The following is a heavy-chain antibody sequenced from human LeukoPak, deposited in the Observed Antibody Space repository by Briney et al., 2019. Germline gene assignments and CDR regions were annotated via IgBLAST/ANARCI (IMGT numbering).Heavy chain of an antibody. J-gene: IGHJ4*02. CDR1: GFTFSSYS. D-gene: IGHD2-8*02. CDR3: ARVSTGGLDY. Sequence: PGGSLRLSCAASGFTFSSYSMNGVRQAPGKGLEWVSSISSSSSYIYYADSVKGRFTISRDNAKNSLYLQMNSLRAEDTAVYYCARVSTGGLDYWGQGTLVTVSS. CDR2: ISSSSSYI. V-gene: IGHV3-21*01.